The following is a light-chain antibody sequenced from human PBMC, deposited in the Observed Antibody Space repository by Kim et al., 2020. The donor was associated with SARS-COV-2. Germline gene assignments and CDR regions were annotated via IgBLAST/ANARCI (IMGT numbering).Light chain of an antibody. J-gene: IGLJ1*01. CDR3: SSYAGSNNYV. CDR1: SSDVGGYNY. V-gene: IGLV2-8*01. CDR2: EVS. Sequence: GQPDTLSCAGPSSDVGGYNYVSWYQQHPGKAPKLMIYEVSKRPSGVPDRFSGSKSGNTASLTVSGLQAEDEADYYCSSYAGSNNYVFGTGTKVTVL.